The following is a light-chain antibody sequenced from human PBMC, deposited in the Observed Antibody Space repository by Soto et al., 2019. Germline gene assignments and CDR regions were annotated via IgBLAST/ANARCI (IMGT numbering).Light chain of an antibody. CDR1: QSINNW. CDR2: EAS. Sequence: DIQMTQSPSTPSASVGDRVTITCRASQSINNWLAWYQQKPGKAPKLLIYEASRLESGVPSRISGSGSGTEFTLTISSLQPDDFATYYCQQYTSYPWTFGQGTKVDIK. V-gene: IGKV1-5*03. CDR3: QQYTSYPWT. J-gene: IGKJ1*01.